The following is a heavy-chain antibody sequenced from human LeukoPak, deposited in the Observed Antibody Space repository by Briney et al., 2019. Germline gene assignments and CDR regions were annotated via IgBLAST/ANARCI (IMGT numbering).Heavy chain of an antibody. J-gene: IGHJ4*02. D-gene: IGHD3-16*01. V-gene: IGHV4-4*07. CDR3: ARVRLQPGTRLLIPNYFDY. CDR1: GASISSYY. CDR2: IYASGNT. Sequence: SETLSLTCSVSGASISSYYWTWIRQPAGKGLEWIGRIYASGNTDYNPSLKSRVTMSVDTSKNQSSLKLSSVTAADTAIYYCARVRLQPGTRLLIPNYFDYWGRGTLVTVSS.